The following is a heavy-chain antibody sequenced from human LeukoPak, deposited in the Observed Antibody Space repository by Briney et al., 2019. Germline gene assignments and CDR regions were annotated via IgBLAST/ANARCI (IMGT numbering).Heavy chain of an antibody. J-gene: IGHJ6*03. CDR1: GFTFSSYS. V-gene: IGHV3-21*01. D-gene: IGHD3-3*01. CDR2: ISSSSSYI. CDR3: ARAPSKYDFWSGYHYYYMDV. Sequence: GGSLRLSCAASGFTFSSYSMNWVRQAPGKGLEWVSSISSSSSYIYYADSVKGRFTISRDNAKNSLYLQMNSLRAEDTAVYYCARAPSKYDFWSGYHYYYMDVWGKGTTVTVSS.